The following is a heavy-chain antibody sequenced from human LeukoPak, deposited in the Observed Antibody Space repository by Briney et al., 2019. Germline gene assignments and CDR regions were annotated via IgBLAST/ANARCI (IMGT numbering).Heavy chain of an antibody. D-gene: IGHD4/OR15-4a*01. CDR1: GFTFSSYS. Sequence: GGSLRLSCAASGFTFSSYSMNWVRQAPGKGLEWVSYISSSGSTIYYADSVKGRFTISRDNAKNSLYLQMNSLRAEDTAVYYCARPDGPEYGSDYWGQGTLVTVSS. V-gene: IGHV3-48*04. CDR3: ARPDGPEYGSDY. CDR2: ISSSGSTI. J-gene: IGHJ4*02.